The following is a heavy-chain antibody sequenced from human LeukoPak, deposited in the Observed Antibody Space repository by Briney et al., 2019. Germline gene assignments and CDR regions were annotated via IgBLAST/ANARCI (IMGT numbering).Heavy chain of an antibody. CDR3: ARALTVAGTDWYFDL. CDR1: RFTFSTYS. Sequence: GGSLRLSCAASRFTFSTYSMNWVRQAPGEGLEWVSPISSSGSYIYSTDSLKGRFTISRDNAKNSLYLQMNSLRAEDTAVYYCARALTVAGTDWYFDLWGRGTLVTVSS. J-gene: IGHJ2*01. V-gene: IGHV3-21*01. CDR2: ISSSGSYI. D-gene: IGHD6-19*01.